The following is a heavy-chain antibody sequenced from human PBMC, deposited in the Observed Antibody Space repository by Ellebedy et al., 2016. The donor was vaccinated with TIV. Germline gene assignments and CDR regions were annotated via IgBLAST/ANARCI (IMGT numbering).Heavy chain of an antibody. J-gene: IGHJ5*02. V-gene: IGHV3-48*02. CDR2: ISSSSSTI. CDR1: GFTFTDFS. CDR3: ARGSFDSGGFPTDPNWSGP. D-gene: IGHD3-22*01. Sequence: GGSLRLSCAASGFTFTDFSMDWVRQAPGKGLEWVSHISSSSSTIYYADSVKGRFTISRDNAKNSLYLQMNSLRDEDTAVYYCARGSFDSGGFPTDPNWSGPWGQGTLVTVSS.